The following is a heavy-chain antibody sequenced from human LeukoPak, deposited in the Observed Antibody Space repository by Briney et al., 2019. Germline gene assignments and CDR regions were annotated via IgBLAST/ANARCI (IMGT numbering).Heavy chain of an antibody. D-gene: IGHD3-9*01. CDR1: GGSISSSNW. J-gene: IGHJ4*02. Sequence: SETLSLTCAVSGGSISSSNWWSWVRQPPGKGLEWIGYIYYSGSTNYNPSLKSRVTISVDTSKNQFSLKLSSVTAADTAVYYCARGYFDWYYYFDYWGQGTLVTVSS. CDR3: ARGYFDWYYYFDY. V-gene: IGHV4-4*02. CDR2: IYYSGST.